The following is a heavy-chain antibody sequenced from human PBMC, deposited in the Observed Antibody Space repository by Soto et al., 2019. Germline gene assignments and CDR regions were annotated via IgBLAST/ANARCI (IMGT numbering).Heavy chain of an antibody. CDR2: ISGSGRNT. Sequence: FTFAASGFTFKNFALTWVRQAPGKGLEWVSIISGSGRNTYYADSVKGRFTISRDNSQNTVFLQMHSLRAKDAAVYYCTTVNTSPRATYYYYMDVWGKGTSVTVSS. CDR3: TTVNTSPRATYYYYMDV. J-gene: IGHJ6*03. V-gene: IGHV3-23*01. CDR1: GFTFKNFA.